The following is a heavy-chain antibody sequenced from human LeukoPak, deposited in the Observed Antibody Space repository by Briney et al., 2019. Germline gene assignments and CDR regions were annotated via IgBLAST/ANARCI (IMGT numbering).Heavy chain of an antibody. J-gene: IGHJ4*02. CDR3: AKTRIAAAGTPFDY. Sequence: GGSLRLSCAASGFTFVNYWMHWVRQAPGKGLEWVSAISGSGGSTYYADSVKGRFTISRDNSKNTLYLQMNSLRAEDTAVYYCAKTRIAAAGTPFDYWGQGTLVTVSP. D-gene: IGHD6-13*01. CDR1: GFTFVNYW. V-gene: IGHV3-23*01. CDR2: ISGSGGST.